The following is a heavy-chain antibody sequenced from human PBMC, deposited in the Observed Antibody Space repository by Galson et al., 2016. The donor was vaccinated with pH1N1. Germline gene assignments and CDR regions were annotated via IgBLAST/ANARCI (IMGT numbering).Heavy chain of an antibody. CDR2: IYWDDAK. J-gene: IGHJ3*01. CDR1: GFSLNSSGMG. CDR3: AHREVMITNAFDF. V-gene: IGHV2-5*02. Sequence: PALVKPTQTLTLTCTFSGFSLNSSGMGVGWIRQPPGKALEWLALIYWDDAKRYSPSLKTRLTINKDTSKNQVVLMMTNMDPVDTATYYCAHREVMITNAFDFWGQGTMVTVSS. D-gene: IGHD3-16*01.